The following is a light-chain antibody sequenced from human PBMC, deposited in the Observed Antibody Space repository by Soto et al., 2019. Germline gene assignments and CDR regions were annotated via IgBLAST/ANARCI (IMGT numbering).Light chain of an antibody. CDR2: AAS. CDR1: QSVSSN. Sequence: EMVMTQSPATLSVSPGERATLSCRASQSVSSNLAWYQQKPGQAPRLLIYAASTRATGIPARFSGSGSGTEFTLTITSLQPEDFAVYYCQQYDNWPRTFGQGTKVE. CDR3: QQYDNWPRT. J-gene: IGKJ1*01. V-gene: IGKV3-15*01.